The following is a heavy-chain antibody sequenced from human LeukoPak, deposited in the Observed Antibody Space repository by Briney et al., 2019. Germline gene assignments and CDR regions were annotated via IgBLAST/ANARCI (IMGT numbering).Heavy chain of an antibody. Sequence: PGGSQRLSCAASGFTFSVAAMTWVRQAPGKGLEWVSLIGASGESTYYADSVKGRFTISRDNSKNTLSLQMNSLRADDTAVYYCAKAHCSSTSCSRAVNWGRGTVVTVSS. CDR2: IGASGEST. CDR1: GFTFSVAA. CDR3: AKAHCSSTSCSRAVN. D-gene: IGHD2-2*01. V-gene: IGHV3-23*01. J-gene: IGHJ4*02.